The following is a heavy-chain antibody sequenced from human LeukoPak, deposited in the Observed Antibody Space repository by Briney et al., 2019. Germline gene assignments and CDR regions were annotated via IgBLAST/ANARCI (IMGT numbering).Heavy chain of an antibody. D-gene: IGHD6-6*01. CDR2: IIPIFGTA. CDR3: ARDYHTRPSYSSYIRYYCMDV. J-gene: IGHJ6*03. Sequence: RAASVKVSCTASGGTFSSYAISWVRQAPGQGLEWMGGIIPIFGTANYAQKFQGRVTITTDESTSTAYMELSSLRSEDTAVYYCARDYHTRPSYSSYIRYYCMDVWGKGTTVTVSS. V-gene: IGHV1-69*05. CDR1: GGTFSSYA.